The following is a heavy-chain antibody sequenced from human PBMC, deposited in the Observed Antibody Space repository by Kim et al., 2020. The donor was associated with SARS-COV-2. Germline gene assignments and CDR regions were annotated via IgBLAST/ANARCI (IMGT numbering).Heavy chain of an antibody. D-gene: IGHD3-3*01. V-gene: IGHV3-33*01. CDR3: ARGGFLEWPYYFDY. J-gene: IGHJ4*02. Sequence: ADSVKGRFTISRDNSKNSLYLQMNSLRAEDTAVYYCARGGFLEWPYYFDYWGQGTLVTVSS.